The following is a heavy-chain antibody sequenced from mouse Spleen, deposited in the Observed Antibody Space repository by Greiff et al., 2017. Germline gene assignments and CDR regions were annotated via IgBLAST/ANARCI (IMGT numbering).Heavy chain of an antibody. J-gene: IGHJ3*01. CDR1: GYTFTEYT. CDR3: ARHEEAYYGNYSAWFAY. Sequence: QVQLQQSGAELVKPGASVKLSCKASGYTFTEYTIHWVKQRAGQGLEWIGWVYPGSGSIKYNEKFKDKATLTADKSSSTVYMELSRLTSEDSAVYFCARHEEAYYGNYSAWFAYWGQGTLVTVSA. CDR2: VYPGSGSI. D-gene: IGHD2-10*01. V-gene: IGHV1-62-2*01.